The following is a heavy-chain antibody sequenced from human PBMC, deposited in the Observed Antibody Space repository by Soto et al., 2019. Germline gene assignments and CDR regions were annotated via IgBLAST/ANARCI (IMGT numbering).Heavy chain of an antibody. V-gene: IGHV3-21*01. Sequence: PGGSLRRSCAASGFTFSSYSMIWVRQAPGKGLGWVSSISSSNTYIYYADSVKGRFTISRDNAKNSLYLHMYSLRAEDTAVYYCARDARLGSSCCNSDFDYRGQGTLVTVSS. CDR1: GFTFSSYS. D-gene: IGHD6-19*01. CDR2: ISSSNTYI. J-gene: IGHJ4*02. CDR3: ARDARLGSSCCNSDFDY.